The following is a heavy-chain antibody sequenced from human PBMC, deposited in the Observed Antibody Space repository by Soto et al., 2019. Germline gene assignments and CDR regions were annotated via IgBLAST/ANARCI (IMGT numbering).Heavy chain of an antibody. J-gene: IGHJ6*02. CDR2: IAYDGSNK. D-gene: IGHD2-2*01. V-gene: IGHV3-30*18. Sequence: GRSLRLSCAASGFTFSRYGMHWVHQDTGKRLAWVAVIAYDGSNKYYADSVKGRFTISRDNSKNTLDLQMNSLRAEDTAVYYCAKDLLADIVVVPAAKYGMDVWGQGTTVTVSS. CDR1: GFTFSRYG. CDR3: AKDLLADIVVVPAAKYGMDV.